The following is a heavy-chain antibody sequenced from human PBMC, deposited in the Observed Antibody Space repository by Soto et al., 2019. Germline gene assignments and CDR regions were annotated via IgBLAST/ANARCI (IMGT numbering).Heavy chain of an antibody. CDR3: VRSGDNYKPIDH. J-gene: IGHJ4*02. V-gene: IGHV3-11*06. Sequence: GVSLRLSCAASGFPFSDHYMSWIRQAPGKGLEWIGYSSNSGSFTRYADSVKGRFSISRDNAKNSLYLQINSLRGDDTATYFWVRSGDNYKPIDHWGQGTPVTLAS. CDR1: GFPFSDHY. CDR2: SSNSGSFT. D-gene: IGHD1-1*01.